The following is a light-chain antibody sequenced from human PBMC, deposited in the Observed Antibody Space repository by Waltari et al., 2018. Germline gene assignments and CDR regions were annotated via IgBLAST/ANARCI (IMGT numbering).Light chain of an antibody. CDR2: DAS. Sequence: DIQMTQSPSSVSASVGDSVTRTCRARQGISSRLAWYQQKPGEAPKLLIYDASSLHSGVPSRFSGSGSGTEFTLTISSLQPEDFATYYCQQVDSFPRTFGQGTKVEVK. CDR1: QGISSR. V-gene: IGKV1-12*01. CDR3: QQVDSFPRT. J-gene: IGKJ1*01.